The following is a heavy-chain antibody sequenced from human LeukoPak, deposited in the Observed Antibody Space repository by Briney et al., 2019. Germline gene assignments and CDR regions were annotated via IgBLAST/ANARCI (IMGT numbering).Heavy chain of an antibody. CDR3: ARVLPFLEWLPPPDV. J-gene: IGHJ6*04. Sequence: PSETLSLTCAVYGGSFSGYYWSWLRQPPGKGLEWSGEINHSGSTNYNPSLKSRVTISVDTSKNQFSLKLSSVTAADTAVYYCARVLPFLEWLPPPDVWGKGTTVTVSS. CDR1: GGSFSGYY. CDR2: INHSGST. V-gene: IGHV4-34*01. D-gene: IGHD3-3*01.